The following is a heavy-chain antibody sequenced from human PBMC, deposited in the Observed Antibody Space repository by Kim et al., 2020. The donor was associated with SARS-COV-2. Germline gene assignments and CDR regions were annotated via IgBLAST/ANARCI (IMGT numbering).Heavy chain of an antibody. CDR1: GFSFTSYW. D-gene: IGHD6-13*01. J-gene: IGHJ4*02. CDR3: ARDSSSWHGDFDY. V-gene: IGHV5-51*01. CDR2: IYPGDSDT. Sequence: GESLKISCKGSGFSFTSYWIGWVRQMPGKGLEWMGIIYPGDSDTRYSPSFQGQVTISADKSISTAYLQWSSLKASDTAMYYCARDSSSWHGDFDYWGQGTLVTVSS.